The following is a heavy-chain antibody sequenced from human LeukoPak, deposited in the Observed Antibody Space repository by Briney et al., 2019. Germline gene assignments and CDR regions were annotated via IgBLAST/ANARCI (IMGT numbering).Heavy chain of an antibody. Sequence: SETLSLTCTVSGGSISSYYWSWIRQPPGKGLEWIGYIYYSGSTNYNPSLKSRVTISVDTSKNQLSLKLSSVTAADTAVYYCARAAVAGRGPWFDPWGQGTLVTVSS. CDR1: GGSISSYY. CDR2: IYYSGST. V-gene: IGHV4-59*01. D-gene: IGHD6-19*01. J-gene: IGHJ5*02. CDR3: ARAAVAGRGPWFDP.